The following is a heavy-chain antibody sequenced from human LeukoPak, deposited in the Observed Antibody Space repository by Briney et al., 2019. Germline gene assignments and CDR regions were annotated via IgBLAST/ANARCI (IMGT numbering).Heavy chain of an antibody. CDR3: AREPYYYDSSGHDY. V-gene: IGHV3-7*01. Sequence: GGSLRLSCAASGFTFSSFWMSWVRQAPGKGLEWVANIKQDGSDKYYVDSVKGRFTISRDNAKNSLYLQMNCLRAEDTAVYYCAREPYYYDSSGHDYWGQGTLVTVSS. D-gene: IGHD3-22*01. CDR1: GFTFSSFW. J-gene: IGHJ4*02. CDR2: IKQDGSDK.